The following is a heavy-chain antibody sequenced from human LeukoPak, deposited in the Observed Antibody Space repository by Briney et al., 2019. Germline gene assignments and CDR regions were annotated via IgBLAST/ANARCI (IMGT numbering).Heavy chain of an antibody. Sequence: ASATVSCKASGFTFTDHYMHWVRQAPGQGLEWMGWINGKRGDTNYAQNFQDRVTMTRDTSTSTVYTEPSRLTVDDTAVYYCARDQDWGVDYWGQGTLVTVSS. CDR2: INGKRGDT. D-gene: IGHD7-27*01. J-gene: IGHJ4*02. V-gene: IGHV1-2*02. CDR1: GFTFTDHY. CDR3: ARDQDWGVDY.